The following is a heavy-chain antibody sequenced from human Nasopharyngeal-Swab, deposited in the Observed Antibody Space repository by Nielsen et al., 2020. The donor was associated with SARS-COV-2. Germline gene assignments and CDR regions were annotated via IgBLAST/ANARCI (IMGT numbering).Heavy chain of an antibody. D-gene: IGHD6-6*01. Sequence: SETLSLTCTVSGGSISSYYWSWIRQPPGKGLEWIGYIYYSGSTNYNPSLKSRVTISVDTSKNQFSLKLSSVTAADTAVYYCERVFKESSFSSSSGPFDYWGQGTLVTVSS. CDR2: IYYSGST. V-gene: IGHV4-59*01. J-gene: IGHJ4*02. CDR1: GGSISSYY. CDR3: ERVFKESSFSSSSGPFDY.